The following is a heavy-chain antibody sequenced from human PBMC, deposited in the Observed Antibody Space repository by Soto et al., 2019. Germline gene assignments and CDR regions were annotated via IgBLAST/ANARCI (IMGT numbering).Heavy chain of an antibody. CDR2: IKQDGSEK. CDR3: ARAYYDFWSGYYTYYFDY. CDR1: GFTFSSYW. J-gene: IGHJ4*02. D-gene: IGHD3-3*01. V-gene: IGHV3-7*04. Sequence: GGSLRLSCAASGFTFSSYWMSWVRQAPGKGLEWVANIKQDGSEKYYVDSVKGRVTISRDNAKNSLYLQMNSLRAEDTAVYFCARAYYDFWSGYYTYYFDYWGQGTLVTVSS.